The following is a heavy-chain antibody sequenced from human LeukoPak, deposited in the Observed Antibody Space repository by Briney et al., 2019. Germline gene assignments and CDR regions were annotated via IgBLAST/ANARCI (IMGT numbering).Heavy chain of an antibody. J-gene: IGHJ4*02. CDR3: VRVSGATGGNFDY. CDR2: IKQDGSEK. CDR1: GFTFSSYW. Sequence: GGSLRLSCAASGFTFSSYWMNWVRQAPWKGLEGVARIKQDGSEKYYVDSVKGRFTISRDNAKNSLYLQMNSLRVEDTAVYYCVRVSGATGGNFDYWGQGTLVTVSS. V-gene: IGHV3-7*01. D-gene: IGHD1-1*01.